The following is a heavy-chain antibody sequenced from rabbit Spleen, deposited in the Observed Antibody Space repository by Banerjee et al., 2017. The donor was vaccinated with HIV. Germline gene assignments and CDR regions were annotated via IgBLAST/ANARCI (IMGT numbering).Heavy chain of an antibody. Sequence: QQLEESGGDLVKPGASLTLTCTASRFSFSNRYDLCWVRQAPGKGLEWIACIYAGSRDSAKYATWAKGRFSISKPSSTTVTLQMTSLTAADTATYFCARDAGTSFSTYGMDLWGQGTLVTVS. CDR1: RFSFSNRYD. CDR3: ARDAGTSFSTYGMDL. J-gene: IGHJ6*01. CDR2: IYAGSRDSA. V-gene: IGHV1S40*01. D-gene: IGHD8-1*01.